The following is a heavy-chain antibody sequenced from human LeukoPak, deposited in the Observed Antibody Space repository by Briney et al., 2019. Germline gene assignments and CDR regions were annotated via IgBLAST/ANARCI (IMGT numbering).Heavy chain of an antibody. CDR1: GFTFSDYY. Sequence: GGSLRLSCAASGFTFSDYYMSWIRQAPGKGLEWVSYISSSGSTIYYADSGKGRFTISRDNAKNSLYLQMNSLRAEDTAVYYCAKETPIAVAGTWGQGTMLTVSS. D-gene: IGHD6-19*01. J-gene: IGHJ3*01. V-gene: IGHV3-11*04. CDR3: AKETPIAVAGT. CDR2: ISSSGSTI.